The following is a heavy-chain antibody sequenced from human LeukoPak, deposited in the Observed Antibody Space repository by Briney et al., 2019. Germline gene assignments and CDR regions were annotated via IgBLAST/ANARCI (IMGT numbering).Heavy chain of an antibody. J-gene: IGHJ4*02. D-gene: IGHD5-24*01. CDR2: IKSDGSST. CDR3: ARDGYNSDFVDY. V-gene: IGHV3-74*01. Sequence: GGSLRLSCAASGFTFSRYWMHWVRQAPGKGLVWVSRIKSDGSSTNYAASVKGRFTISRDNAKNTLYLQMNSLRAEDTAVYYCARDGYNSDFVDYWGQGTLVTVSS. CDR1: GFTFSRYW.